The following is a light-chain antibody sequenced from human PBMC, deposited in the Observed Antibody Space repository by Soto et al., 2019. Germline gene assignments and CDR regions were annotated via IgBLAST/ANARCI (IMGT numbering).Light chain of an antibody. CDR3: QQYGSSPT. CDR2: ATS. Sequence: EIVWTQSPGTVSLSRGESATLSFRASQSISRSDLAWYQHRPGQSPRLLIYATSSRATGIPDRFTGGGAGTGFTLTISRLEPEDYAVYYCQQYGSSPTFGGGTKVDIK. J-gene: IGKJ4*01. V-gene: IGKV3-20*01. CDR1: QSISRSD.